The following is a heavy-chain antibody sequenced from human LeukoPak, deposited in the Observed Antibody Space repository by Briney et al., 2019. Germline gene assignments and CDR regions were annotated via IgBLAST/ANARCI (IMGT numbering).Heavy chain of an antibody. D-gene: IGHD1-26*01. CDR1: GYTFTGYY. CDR3: AREARMWDLPRVTKDFDY. CDR2: INPNSGGT. Sequence: GASVKVSCKASGYTFTGYYMHWVRQAPGQGLEWMGWINPNSGGTNYAQKFQGRVTMTRDTSISTAYMELSRLRSDDTAVYYCAREARMWDLPRVTKDFDYWGQGTLVTVSS. J-gene: IGHJ4*02. V-gene: IGHV1-2*02.